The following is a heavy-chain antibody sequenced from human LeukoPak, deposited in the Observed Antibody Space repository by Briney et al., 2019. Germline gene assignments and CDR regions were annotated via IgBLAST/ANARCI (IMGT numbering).Heavy chain of an antibody. Sequence: PSETLSLTCTVSGGSISSYYWSWIRQPPGKGLEWIGYIYYSGSTNYSSSLKSRVTISVDTSKSQFSLKLTSVTAADTAVYYCARSLYYYGSDSFDIWGQGTMVTVSS. CDR3: ARSLYYYGSDSFDI. V-gene: IGHV4-59*01. J-gene: IGHJ3*02. CDR1: GGSISSYY. D-gene: IGHD3-10*01. CDR2: IYYSGST.